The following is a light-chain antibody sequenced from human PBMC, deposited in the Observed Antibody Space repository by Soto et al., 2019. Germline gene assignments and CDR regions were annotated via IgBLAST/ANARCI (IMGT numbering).Light chain of an antibody. J-gene: IGKJ4*01. CDR2: DAS. CDR3: QRRSNLPLLLG. Sequence: EIVLTQSPATLSLSPGERATLSCRASQSVSSYLAWYQQKPGQAPRLLIYDASNRATGIPARFSGSGSGTDFTLTISSLEPEDFAVYYCQRRSNLPLLLGFGGGTKVEIK. CDR1: QSVSSY. V-gene: IGKV3-11*01.